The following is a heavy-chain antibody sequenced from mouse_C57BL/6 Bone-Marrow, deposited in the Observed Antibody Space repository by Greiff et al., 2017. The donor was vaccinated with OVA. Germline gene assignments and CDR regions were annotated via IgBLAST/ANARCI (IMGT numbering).Heavy chain of an antibody. CDR1: GYTFTDYE. CDR2: IDPETGGT. Sequence: VQLVESGAELVRPGASVTLSCKASGYTFTDYEMHWVKQTPVHGLEWIGAIDPETGGTAYNQKFKGKAILTADKSSSTAYMELRSLTSEDSAVYYCTKFPLGRGAYWGQGTLVTVSA. D-gene: IGHD4-1*01. V-gene: IGHV1-15*01. CDR3: TKFPLGRGAY. J-gene: IGHJ3*01.